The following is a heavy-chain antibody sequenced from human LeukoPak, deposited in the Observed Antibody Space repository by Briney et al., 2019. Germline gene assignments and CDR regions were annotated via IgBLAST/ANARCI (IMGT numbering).Heavy chain of an antibody. J-gene: IGHJ5*01. CDR2: IYASGST. D-gene: IGHD5-18*01. CDR1: GGSITSGSYY. CDR3: ARDLSGYTYGYDS. V-gene: IGHV4-61*02. Sequence: SETLSLTCTVSGGSITSGSYYWSWLRQPAGKRLEWIGRIYASGSTSYNPSLKSRATISVDTSKNQFSLNLISVTAADTAVYYCARDLSGYTYGYDSWGQGTLVTVSS.